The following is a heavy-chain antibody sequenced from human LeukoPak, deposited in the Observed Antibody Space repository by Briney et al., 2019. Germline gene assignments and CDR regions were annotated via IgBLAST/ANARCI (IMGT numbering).Heavy chain of an antibody. V-gene: IGHV3-30*04. D-gene: IGHD1-26*01. Sequence: GGSLRLSCAASGFTFSSYAMHWVRQAPGKGLEWVAVISYDGSNKYYADSVKGRFTISRDNSKNTLYLHMNSLRAEDTAVYYCAKRGAEVGVSVAPGDYWGQGTLVTVSS. CDR1: GFTFSSYA. J-gene: IGHJ4*02. CDR2: ISYDGSNK. CDR3: AKRGAEVGVSVAPGDY.